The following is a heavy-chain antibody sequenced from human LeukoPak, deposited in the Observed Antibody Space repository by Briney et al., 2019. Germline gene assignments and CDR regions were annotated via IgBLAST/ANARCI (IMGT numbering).Heavy chain of an antibody. D-gene: IGHD5-18*01. V-gene: IGHV3-23*01. CDR3: AKDVDTAMVYYFDY. CDR2: ISGSGGST. Sequence: GGSLRLSCAASGFTFSNYAMTWVRQAPGKGLEWVSTISGSGGSTYYADSVKGRFTISRDNSKNTLYLQMNSLRAEDTAVYYCAKDVDTAMVYYFDYWGQGTLVTVSS. J-gene: IGHJ4*02. CDR1: GFTFSNYA.